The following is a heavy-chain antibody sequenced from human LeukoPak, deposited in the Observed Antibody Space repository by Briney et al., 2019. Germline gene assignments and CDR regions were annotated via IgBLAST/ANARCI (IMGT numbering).Heavy chain of an antibody. CDR2: IYSSGST. Sequence: SETLSLTCTASGGSISSYYWSWIRQPPGKGLEWIGYIYSSGSTNYSPSLKSRVTISVDTSKNQFTLKLSSVTAADTAVYSCARHSSQWDWFDPWGQGTLVTVSS. CDR3: ARHSSQWDWFDP. CDR1: GGSISSYY. D-gene: IGHD6-13*01. J-gene: IGHJ5*02. V-gene: IGHV4-59*08.